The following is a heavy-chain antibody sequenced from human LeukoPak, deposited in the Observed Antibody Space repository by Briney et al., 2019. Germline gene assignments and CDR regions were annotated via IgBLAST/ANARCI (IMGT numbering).Heavy chain of an antibody. V-gene: IGHV3-21*04. CDR1: GFTFSSYS. Sequence: GGSLRLSCAASGFTFSSYSMNWVRQAPGKGLEWVSYISTSSIYIYYADSLKGRFTISRDNSKNTLFLQMNSLRAEDTAIYYCAKDMGYCSSATCYGLDYWGQGTLVTVSS. J-gene: IGHJ4*02. CDR3: AKDMGYCSSATCYGLDY. CDR2: ISTSSIYI. D-gene: IGHD2-2*01.